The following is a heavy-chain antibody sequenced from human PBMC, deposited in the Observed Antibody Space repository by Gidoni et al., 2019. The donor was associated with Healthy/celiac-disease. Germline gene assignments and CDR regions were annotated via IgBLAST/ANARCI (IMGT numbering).Heavy chain of an antibody. J-gene: IGHJ4*02. CDR3: ARDGARELLPIDY. V-gene: IGHV4-39*02. CDR2: IYYSGST. D-gene: IGHD1-26*01. Sequence: QLQLQESGPGLVKPSEPLSLTCTVSGGSLSSSSYYWGWIRQPPGKGLEWIGSIYYSGSTYYNPSLKSRVTISVDTSKNQFSLKLSSVTAADTAVYYCARDGARELLPIDYWGQGTLVTVSS. CDR1: GGSLSSSSYY.